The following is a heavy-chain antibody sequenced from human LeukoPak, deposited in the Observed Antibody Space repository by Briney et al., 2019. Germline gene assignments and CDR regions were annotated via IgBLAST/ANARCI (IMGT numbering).Heavy chain of an antibody. J-gene: IGHJ4*02. CDR3: ARVSYDSSGYRLDY. Sequence: SETLSLTCTVSGGSISSGDYYWSWIRQPPGKGLEWIGYIYYSGSTYYNLSLKSRVTISVDTSKNQFSLKLSSVTAADTAVYYCARVSYDSSGYRLDYWGQGTLVTVSS. CDR1: GGSISSGDYY. V-gene: IGHV4-30-4*01. CDR2: IYYSGST. D-gene: IGHD3-22*01.